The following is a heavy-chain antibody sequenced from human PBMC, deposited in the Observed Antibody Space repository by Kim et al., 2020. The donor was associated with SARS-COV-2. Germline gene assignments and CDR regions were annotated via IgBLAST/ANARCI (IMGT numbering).Heavy chain of an antibody. V-gene: IGHV1-18*01. D-gene: IGHD6-13*01. Sequence: ASVKVSCKASGYTFTSYGISWVRQAPGQGLEWMGWISAYNGNTNYAQKLQGRVTMTTDTSTSTAYMELRSLRSDDTAVYYCARDSRLSIAAAGSRHRTAALGMDVWGQGTTVTVSS. J-gene: IGHJ6*02. CDR2: ISAYNGNT. CDR1: GYTFTSYG. CDR3: ARDSRLSIAAAGSRHRTAALGMDV.